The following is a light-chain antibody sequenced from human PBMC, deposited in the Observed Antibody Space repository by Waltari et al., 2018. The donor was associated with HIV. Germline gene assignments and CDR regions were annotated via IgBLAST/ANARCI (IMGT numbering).Light chain of an antibody. V-gene: IGKV1-8*01. CDR3: QQYNNYPLT. Sequence: AIRMTQSPSSFSASTGDRVTITCRASQSLRSYLAWYQQKPGKAPKLLIYTASTLQSGVPSRFSGSGFETDFTLTISGLQPEDSATYYCQQYNNYPLTFGGGTKVEIK. CDR2: TAS. CDR1: QSLRSY. J-gene: IGKJ4*01.